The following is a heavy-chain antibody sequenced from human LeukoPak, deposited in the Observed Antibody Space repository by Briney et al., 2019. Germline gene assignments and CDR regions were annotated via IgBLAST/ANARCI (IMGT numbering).Heavy chain of an antibody. CDR1: GFTLSSYG. D-gene: IGHD3-9*01. CDR3: AKSYLRYFDY. Sequence: GGSLRLSCAASGFTLSSYGMHWVRQAPGKGPEWMAFIRYDGSNKYYADSVKGRFTISRDNSKNTLYLQMNSLRAEDTAVYYCAKSYLRYFDYWGQGTLVTVSS. CDR2: IRYDGSNK. V-gene: IGHV3-30*02. J-gene: IGHJ4*02.